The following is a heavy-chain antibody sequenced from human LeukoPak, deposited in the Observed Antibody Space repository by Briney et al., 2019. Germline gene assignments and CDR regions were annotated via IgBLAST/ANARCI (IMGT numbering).Heavy chain of an antibody. CDR1: GFTFISYS. D-gene: IGHD5-18*01. Sequence: GGSLRLSCAASGFTFISYSMDWVRQAPGKGLEWVSSISSSSSYIYYADSVKGRFTISRDNSKNTVYLQMNSLRAEDTAVYYCARGVKYTYGPYYIDNWGQGTLVTVSS. J-gene: IGHJ4*02. CDR2: ISSSSSYI. CDR3: ARGVKYTYGPYYIDN. V-gene: IGHV3-21*04.